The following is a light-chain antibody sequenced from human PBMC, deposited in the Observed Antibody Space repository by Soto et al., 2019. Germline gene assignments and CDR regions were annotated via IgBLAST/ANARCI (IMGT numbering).Light chain of an antibody. CDR1: QSVTNK. J-gene: IGKJ4*01. V-gene: IGKV3-15*01. CDR3: HQYKSWPLT. CDR2: DAS. Sequence: EIVMTQSPGTLSVSPGERATLSCRASQSVTNKLAWYHQKTGQAPRLLIYDASTRATGIPARFSGSGSGTEFTLTISSLQSEDSGVYSCHQYKSWPLTFGGGTKVEIK.